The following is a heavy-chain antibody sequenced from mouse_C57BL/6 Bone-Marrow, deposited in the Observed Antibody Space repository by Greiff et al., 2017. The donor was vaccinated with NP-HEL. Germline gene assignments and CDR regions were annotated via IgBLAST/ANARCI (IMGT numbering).Heavy chain of an antibody. Sequence: EVQLVESGGGLVKPGGSLKLSCAASGFTFSDYGMHWVRQAPEKGLEWVAYISSGSSTIYYADTVKGRFTISRDNAKNTLFLQMTSLRSEDTAMYYCARWGGYDVEYFDYWGQGTTLTVSS. CDR2: ISSGSSTI. V-gene: IGHV5-17*01. J-gene: IGHJ2*01. CDR3: ARWGGYDVEYFDY. CDR1: GFTFSDYG. D-gene: IGHD2-2*01.